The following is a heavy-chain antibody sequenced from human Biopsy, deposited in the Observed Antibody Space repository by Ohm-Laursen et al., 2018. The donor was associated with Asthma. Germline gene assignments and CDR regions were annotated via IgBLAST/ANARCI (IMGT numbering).Heavy chain of an antibody. V-gene: IGHV1-18*01. Sequence: ASSVKVSCKTSGYTFNSAGITWVRQAPGQGLEWMGWISVYNGNTKVAQKLQDRVTMITDTSTSTAYMELRSLRSDDTAVYFCARAVDYSHYYGIDVWGQGTTVTVSP. D-gene: IGHD3-10*01. CDR2: ISVYNGNT. CDR3: ARAVDYSHYYGIDV. CDR1: GYTFNSAG. J-gene: IGHJ6*01.